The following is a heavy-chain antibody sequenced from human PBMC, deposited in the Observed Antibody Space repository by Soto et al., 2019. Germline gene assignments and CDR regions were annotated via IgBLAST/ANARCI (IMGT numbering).Heavy chain of an antibody. J-gene: IGHJ4*02. D-gene: IGHD2-21*01. V-gene: IGHV4-34*01. CDR1: GGSFSGYY. Sequence: SETLSLTCAVYGGSFSGYYWSWIRQPPGKGLEWIGEINHSGSTNYNPSLKSRVTISLDTSKNQFSLKLSSVTAADTAVYYCARHSVFPDYWGQGTLVTVSS. CDR2: INHSGST. CDR3: ARHSVFPDY.